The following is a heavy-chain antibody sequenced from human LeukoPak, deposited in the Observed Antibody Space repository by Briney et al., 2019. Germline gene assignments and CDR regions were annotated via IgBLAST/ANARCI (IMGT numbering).Heavy chain of an antibody. D-gene: IGHD6-19*01. CDR3: ARVHSSGWYDVRARQYNWFDP. V-gene: IGHV4-39*07. CDR2: IYYSGST. Sequence: PSETLSLTCTVSGGSISSSSYYWGWIRQPPGKGLEWIGSIYYSGSTYYNPSLKSRVTISVDTSKNQFSLKLSSVTAADTAVYYCARVHSSGWYDVRARQYNWFDPWGRGTLVTVSS. CDR1: GGSISSSSYY. J-gene: IGHJ5*02.